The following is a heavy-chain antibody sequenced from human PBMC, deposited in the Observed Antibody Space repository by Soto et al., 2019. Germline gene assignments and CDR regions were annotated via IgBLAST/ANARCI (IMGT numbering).Heavy chain of an antibody. CDR3: TTGRFLEWPLIGRDDY. Sequence: EVQLVESGGGLVKPGGSLRLSCAASGFTFSNAWMSWVRQAPGKGLEWVVRIKSKTDGGTTDYAAPGKGRFTISRADSKNTLYLQMNSLKTEDTAVYYCTTGRFLEWPLIGRDDYWGQGPLVTVSS. D-gene: IGHD3-3*01. CDR2: IKSKTDGGTT. V-gene: IGHV3-15*01. J-gene: IGHJ4*02. CDR1: GFTFSNAW.